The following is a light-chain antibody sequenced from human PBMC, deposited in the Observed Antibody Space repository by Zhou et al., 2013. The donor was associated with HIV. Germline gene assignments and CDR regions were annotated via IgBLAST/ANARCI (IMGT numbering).Light chain of an antibody. CDR1: EDIRKS. Sequence: DIQMTQSASSLSASVGDRVIINCQASEDIRKSISWFQQRPGKAPSLLIYDASNLQPEVPPRFSGSGSGTHFTLTINGLQPEDIGTYFXLQFQRLPLSFGGGTKVQMK. CDR3: LQFQRLPLS. V-gene: IGKV1-33*01. CDR2: DAS. J-gene: IGKJ4*01.